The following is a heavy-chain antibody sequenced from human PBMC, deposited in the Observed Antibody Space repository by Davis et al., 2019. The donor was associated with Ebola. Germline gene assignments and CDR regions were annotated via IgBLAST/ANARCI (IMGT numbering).Heavy chain of an antibody. CDR1: GFTFSSYS. D-gene: IGHD1-26*01. CDR2: ISSSSSYI. V-gene: IGHV3-21*01. Sequence: GEFLKISCAASGFTFSSYSMNWVRQAPGKGLEWVSSISSSSSYIYYADSVKGRFTISRDNAKNSLYLQMNSLRAEDTAVYYCARGSGSYPAGFDYWGQGTLVTVSS. J-gene: IGHJ4*02. CDR3: ARGSGSYPAGFDY.